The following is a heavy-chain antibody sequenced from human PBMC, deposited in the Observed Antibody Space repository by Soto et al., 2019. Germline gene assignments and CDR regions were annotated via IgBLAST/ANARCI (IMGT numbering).Heavy chain of an antibody. CDR1: GGSISSGGYY. V-gene: IGHV4-31*03. Sequence: QVQLQESGPGLVKPSQTLSLTCTVSGGSISSGGYYWSWIRQHPGKGLEWIGYIYYSGSTYYNPSLKRRVTISVDASKNQFSLNLSSVTAADTSVYYCALRRPDSGSHWAYTFDIWGQGTMVTVSS. D-gene: IGHD1-26*01. CDR3: ALRRPDSGSHWAYTFDI. J-gene: IGHJ3*02. CDR2: IYYSGST.